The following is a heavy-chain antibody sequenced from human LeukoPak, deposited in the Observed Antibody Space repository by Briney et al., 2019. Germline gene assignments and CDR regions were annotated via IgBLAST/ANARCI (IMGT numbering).Heavy chain of an antibody. CDR2: IKSKTDGGTT. CDR1: GFTFSDYY. Sequence: GGSLRLSCAASGFTFSDYYMSWIHQAPGKGLEWVGRIKSKTDGGTTDYAAPVKGRFTISRDDSKNTLYLQMNSLKTEDTAVYYCTTVGSYYHYFDYWGQGTLVTVSS. J-gene: IGHJ4*02. V-gene: IGHV3-15*01. D-gene: IGHD1-26*01. CDR3: TTVGSYYHYFDY.